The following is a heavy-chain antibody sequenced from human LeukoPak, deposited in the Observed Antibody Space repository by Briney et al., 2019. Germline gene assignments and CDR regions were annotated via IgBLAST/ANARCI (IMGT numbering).Heavy chain of an antibody. D-gene: IGHD2-15*01. CDR3: AKDYYCSGGSCYFTSPMNFDY. V-gene: IGHV3-30*18. CDR2: MSFDGSNI. J-gene: IGHJ4*02. Sequence: GRSLRLSCAASGFSFSSYGMHWVRQTPGKGLEWVAVMSFDGSNIYYGDSVKGRFTISRDNSKNTLYLQMNSLRAEDTAVYYCAKDYYCSGGSCYFTSPMNFDYWGQGTLVTVSS. CDR1: GFSFSSYG.